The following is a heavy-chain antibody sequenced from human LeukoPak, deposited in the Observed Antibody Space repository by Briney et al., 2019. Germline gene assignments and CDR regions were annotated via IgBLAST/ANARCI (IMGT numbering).Heavy chain of an antibody. V-gene: IGHV6-1*01. CDR1: GDSVSSINGA. D-gene: IGHD6-19*01. J-gene: IGHJ4*02. Sequence: SQTLSLTCDISGDSVSSINGAWNWIRQSPSRGLEWLGRIYYRSKWYNEYAVSMEGRITIIPNTSKNQFSLQLIYVTPEDTAVYYCARDLGNTGWYTFDYWGQGTLVTVSS. CDR2: IYYRSKWYN. CDR3: ARDLGNTGWYTFDY.